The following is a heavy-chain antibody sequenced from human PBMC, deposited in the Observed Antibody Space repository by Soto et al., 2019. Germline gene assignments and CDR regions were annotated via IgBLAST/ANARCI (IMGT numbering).Heavy chain of an antibody. D-gene: IGHD6-19*01. CDR1: GYSFTSYW. CDR2: IYPGDSDT. Sequence: PGESLKISCKGSGYSFTSYWIGWVRQMPGKGLEWMGIIYPGDSDTRYSPSFQGQVTISADKSISTAYLQWSSLKASDTAMYYCARRREQWLDYYYYGMDVWGQGTRVTVSS. V-gene: IGHV5-51*01. CDR3: ARRREQWLDYYYYGMDV. J-gene: IGHJ6*02.